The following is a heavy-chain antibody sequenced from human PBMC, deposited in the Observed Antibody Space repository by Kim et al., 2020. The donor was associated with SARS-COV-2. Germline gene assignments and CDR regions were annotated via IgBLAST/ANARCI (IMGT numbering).Heavy chain of an antibody. CDR1: GGSFSGYY. D-gene: IGHD2-2*01. J-gene: IGHJ6*02. CDR3: ARGSIVVVPAAMPGYYYYYYGMDV. V-gene: IGHV4-34*01. Sequence: SETLSLTCAVYGGSFSGYYWSWIRQPPGKGLEWIGEINHSGSTNYNPSLKSRVTISVDTSKNQFSLKLSSVTAADTAVYYCARGSIVVVPAAMPGYYYYYYGMDVWGQGTTVTVSS. CDR2: INHSGST.